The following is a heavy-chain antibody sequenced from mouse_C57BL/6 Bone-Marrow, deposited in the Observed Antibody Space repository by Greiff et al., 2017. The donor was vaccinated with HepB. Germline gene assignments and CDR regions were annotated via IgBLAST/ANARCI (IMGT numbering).Heavy chain of an antibody. V-gene: IGHV1-74*01. CDR1: GYTFTSYW. J-gene: IGHJ2*01. D-gene: IGHD2-4*01. Sequence: QVQLQQPGAELVKPGASVKVSCKASGYTFTSYWMHWVKQRPGQGLEWIGRIHPSDSDTNYNQKCKGKATLTVDKSSSTAYMQLSSLTSEVYDYDLYYFDYWGQGTTLTVSS. CDR3: YFDY. CDR2: IHPSDSDT.